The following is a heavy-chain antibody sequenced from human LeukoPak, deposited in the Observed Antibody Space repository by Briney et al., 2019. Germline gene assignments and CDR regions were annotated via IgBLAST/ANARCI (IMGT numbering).Heavy chain of an antibody. V-gene: IGHV1-2*02. J-gene: IGHJ3*02. CDR3: ARVRDGYNDAYDI. CDR2: INPNSGGT. CDR1: GYTFTGYY. Sequence: ASVKVSCKASGYTFTGYYMHWVRQAPGQGLEWMGWINPNSGGTNYAQKFQGRVTMTRDTSISTVYMELSSLRSEDTAVYYCARVRDGYNDAYDIWGQGTMVTAPS. D-gene: IGHD5-24*01.